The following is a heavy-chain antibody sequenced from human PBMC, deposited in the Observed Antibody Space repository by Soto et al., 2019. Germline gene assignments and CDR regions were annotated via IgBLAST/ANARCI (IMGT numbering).Heavy chain of an antibody. Sequence: QVQLVQSGAEVKRPGSSVKVSCKASGDTFTFYSINWVRPAPGLGLAWMGRINPILSMSNYAQRFQGRVTMTADKSTRTAYMELSSLRSEDTATYYCASSYGSGYRAFDYWGQGALVTVSS. D-gene: IGHD3-10*01. CDR1: GDTFTFYS. CDR2: INPILSMS. V-gene: IGHV1-69*02. J-gene: IGHJ4*02. CDR3: ASSYGSGYRAFDY.